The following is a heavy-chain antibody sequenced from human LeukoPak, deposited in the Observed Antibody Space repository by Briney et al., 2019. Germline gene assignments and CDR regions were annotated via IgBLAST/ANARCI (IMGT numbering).Heavy chain of an antibody. CDR3: ARDFTRNSHAVAEFFHP. D-gene: IGHD5-18*01. CDR1: GDSISSGGHY. Sequence: SETLSLTCAVSGDSISSGGHYWNWIRQSAGKGLEWIGRIYANGGTNYNPSLRSRVSMSVDTSKNQFSLKLTSVTAADTAIYYCARDFTRNSHAVAEFFHPWGQGTLVSVSS. J-gene: IGHJ1*01. V-gene: IGHV4-61*02. CDR2: IYANGGT.